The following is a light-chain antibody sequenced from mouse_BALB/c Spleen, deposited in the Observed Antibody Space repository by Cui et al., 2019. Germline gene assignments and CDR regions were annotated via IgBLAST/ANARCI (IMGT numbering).Light chain of an antibody. Sequence: QIVLTQSPAIMSASLGEEITLTCSASSSVSYMHWYQQKSGTSPKLLIYSTSNRASGVPSRFSGSGSGTFYSLTISSVEAEDAADYYCHQWSSYPWTCGGGTKLEIK. CDR2: STS. CDR3: HQWSSYPWT. CDR1: SSVSY. J-gene: IGKJ1*01. V-gene: IGKV4-80*01.